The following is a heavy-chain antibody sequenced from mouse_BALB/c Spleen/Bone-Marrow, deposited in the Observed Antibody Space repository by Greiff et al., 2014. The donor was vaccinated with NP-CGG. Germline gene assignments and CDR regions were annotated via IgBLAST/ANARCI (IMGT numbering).Heavy chain of an antibody. Sequence: EVKVVESGGGLVQPGGSLRLSCATSGFTFTDYYMSWVRQPPGKALEWLGFIRNKASGYTTDYSASVKGRFTISRDNSQSILYLQMNTLRAEDSATHYCAREYGYFDVWGAGTTVTVSS. J-gene: IGHJ1*01. V-gene: IGHV7-3*02. CDR2: IRNKASGYTT. CDR1: GFTFTDYY. CDR3: AREYGYFDV. D-gene: IGHD1-1*02.